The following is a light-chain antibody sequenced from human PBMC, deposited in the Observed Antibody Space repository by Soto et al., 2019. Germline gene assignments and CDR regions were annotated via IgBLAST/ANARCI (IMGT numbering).Light chain of an antibody. CDR2: GAF. J-gene: IGKJ5*01. Sequence: EIVLTQSPGTLSLSPGERATLSCRASQSVSSNSLAWYQQKPGQPPRLLIYGAFNRAAGIPARFSGSGSGTDFTLTISSLEPEDFALYYCQQRSNWITFGQGTRLEIK. CDR3: QQRSNWIT. V-gene: IGKV3D-20*02. CDR1: QSVSSNS.